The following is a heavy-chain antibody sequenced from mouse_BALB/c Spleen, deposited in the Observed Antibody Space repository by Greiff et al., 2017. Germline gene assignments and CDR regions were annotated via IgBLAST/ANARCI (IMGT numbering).Heavy chain of an antibody. J-gene: IGHJ4*01. CDR2: INPYNDGT. CDR1: GYTFTSYV. D-gene: IGHD1-1*01. CDR3: ARGYYGSSYNSYYAMDY. V-gene: IGHV1-14*01. Sequence: VQLQQSGPELVKPGASVKMSCKASGYTFTSYVMHWVKQKPGQGLDWIGYINPYNDGTKYNEKFKGKATLTSDKSSSTAYMELSSLTSEDSAVYYCARGYYGSSYNSYYAMDYWGQGTSVTVSS.